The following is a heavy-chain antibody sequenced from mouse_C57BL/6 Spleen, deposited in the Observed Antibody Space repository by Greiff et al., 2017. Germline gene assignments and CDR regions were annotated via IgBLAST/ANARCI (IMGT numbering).Heavy chain of an antibody. CDR1: GYSFTDYN. V-gene: IGHV1-39*01. Sequence: VQLQQSGPELVKPGASVKISCKASGYSFTDYNMNWVKQSNGKSLEWIGVINPNYGTTSYNQKFKGKATLTVDQSSSTAYMQLNSLTSEDSAVYDGARGDDGYLYWYFDVWGTGTTVTVSS. CDR3: ARGDDGYLYWYFDV. J-gene: IGHJ1*03. D-gene: IGHD2-3*01. CDR2: INPNYGTT.